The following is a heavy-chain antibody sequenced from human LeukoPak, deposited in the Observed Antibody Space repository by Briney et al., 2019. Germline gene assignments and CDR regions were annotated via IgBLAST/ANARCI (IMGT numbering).Heavy chain of an antibody. CDR3: ARPPSVTTNDFDY. Sequence: GASLKTSIKGSGSRFTSYWIGWVRPRPGKGVEWMGIIYPGDSDTRYSPSFQGQVTISADKSISTASLQWSSLKASDTAMYYCARPPSVTTNDFDYWGQGTLVTVSS. J-gene: IGHJ4*02. CDR1: GSRFTSYW. D-gene: IGHD4-11*01. CDR2: IYPGDSDT. V-gene: IGHV5-51*01.